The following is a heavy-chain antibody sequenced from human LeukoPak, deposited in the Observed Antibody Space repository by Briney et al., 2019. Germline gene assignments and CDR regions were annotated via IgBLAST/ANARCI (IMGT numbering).Heavy chain of an antibody. CDR1: GFTFSNYA. J-gene: IGHJ4*02. D-gene: IGHD3-9*01. CDR2: ISGSGDST. CDR3: AKGGGYDWLLRN. Sequence: GGSLRLSCAASGFTFSNYAMSWVRQAPGQGLEWVSAISGSGDSTYYADSVKGRFSISRDNSKNMVYLQMNVLRAEDTAVYYCAKGGGYDWLLRNWGQGTLVTVSS. V-gene: IGHV3-23*01.